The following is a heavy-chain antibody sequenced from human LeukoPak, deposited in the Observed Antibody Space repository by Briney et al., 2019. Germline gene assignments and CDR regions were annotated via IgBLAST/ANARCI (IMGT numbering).Heavy chain of an antibody. CDR2: INHSGST. J-gene: IGHJ6*03. CDR3: ARVNPYCSSTSCYNSYYYYMDV. V-gene: IGHV4-34*01. Sequence: SETLSLTCAVYGGSFSGYYWSWIRQPPGKGLEWIGEINHSGSTNYNPSLKSRVTISVDTSKNQFSLKLSSVTAADTAVYYCARVNPYCSSTSCYNSYYYYMDVWGKGTTVTVSS. CDR1: GGSFSGYY. D-gene: IGHD2-2*02.